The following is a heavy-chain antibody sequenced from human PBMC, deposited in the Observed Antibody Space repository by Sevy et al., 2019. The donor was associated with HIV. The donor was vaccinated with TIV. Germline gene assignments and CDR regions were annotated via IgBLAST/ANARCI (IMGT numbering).Heavy chain of an antibody. CDR2: ISFDATNK. CDR3: ALERLSSDVAEYFQN. CDR1: GFTFNRYS. V-gene: IGHV3-30-3*01. J-gene: IGHJ1*01. D-gene: IGHD1-1*01. Sequence: GGSLRLSCAASGFTFNRYSMHWVRQAPGKGLEWVATISFDATNKHYPDSVKGRFTISRDNFQNSLFLQMDSLRPEDTGVYYCALERLSSDVAEYFQNWGQGTLVTVSS.